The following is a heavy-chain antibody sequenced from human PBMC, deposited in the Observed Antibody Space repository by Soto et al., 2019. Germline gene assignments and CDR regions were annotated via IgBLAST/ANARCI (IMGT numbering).Heavy chain of an antibody. Sequence: SETLSLTCSVSGGSISSVGHYWTWIRQQPGKGLEWIGYIYYSGSTDYNPSLKSRVTISVDRSKNQFSLNLSSVTAADTAIYYCARESGGYDSSTRYGLDVWRQRTTVTVSS. D-gene: IGHD6-25*01. CDR2: IYYSGST. CDR3: ARESGGYDSSTRYGLDV. J-gene: IGHJ6*02. V-gene: IGHV4-31*03. CDR1: GGSISSVGHY.